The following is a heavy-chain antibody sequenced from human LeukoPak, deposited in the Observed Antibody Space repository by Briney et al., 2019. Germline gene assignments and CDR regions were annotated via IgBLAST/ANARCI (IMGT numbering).Heavy chain of an antibody. Sequence: SETLSLTCAVYGGSFSGYYWSWIRQPPGKGLAWIGEINHSGSTNYNPSLKSRVTISVDTSKNQFSLKLSSVTAADTAVYYCARGRRSVQRVAGGYYYYMDVWGKGTTVTVSS. CDR3: ARGRRSVQRVAGGYYYYMDV. D-gene: IGHD3-16*01. J-gene: IGHJ6*03. V-gene: IGHV4-34*01. CDR1: GGSFSGYY. CDR2: INHSGST.